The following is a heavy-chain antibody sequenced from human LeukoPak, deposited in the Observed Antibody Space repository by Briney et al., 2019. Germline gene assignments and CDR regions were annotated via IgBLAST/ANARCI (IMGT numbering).Heavy chain of an antibody. CDR2: IYYSGST. J-gene: IGHJ4*02. Sequence: ASETLSLTCTVSGGSNSSYYWSWIRQPPGKGLEWIGYIYYSGSTNYNPSLKSRVTISVDTSKNQFSLKLSSVTAADTAVYYCAGGYDITTFDYWGQGTLVTVSS. D-gene: IGHD3-22*01. CDR1: GGSNSSYY. V-gene: IGHV4-59*08. CDR3: AGGYDITTFDY.